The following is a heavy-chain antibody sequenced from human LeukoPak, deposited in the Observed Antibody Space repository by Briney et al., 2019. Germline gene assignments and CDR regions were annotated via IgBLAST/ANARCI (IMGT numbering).Heavy chain of an antibody. V-gene: IGHV1-69*05. CDR2: IIPIFGTA. D-gene: IGHD3/OR15-3a*01. Sequence: ASVKVSCKASGGTFSSYAISWVRQAPGQGLEWMGGIIPIFGTANYAQKFQGRVTITTDESTSTAYMELSSLRSEDTAVYYCASRPRTLFTEYFQHWGQGTLVTVSS. CDR1: GGTFSSYA. J-gene: IGHJ1*01. CDR3: ASRPRTLFTEYFQH.